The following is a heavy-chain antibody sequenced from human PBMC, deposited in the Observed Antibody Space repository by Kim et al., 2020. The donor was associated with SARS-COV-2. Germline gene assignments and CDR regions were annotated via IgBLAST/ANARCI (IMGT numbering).Heavy chain of an antibody. V-gene: IGHV4-59*08. CDR2: T. D-gene: IGHD3-9*01. Sequence: TDYNPSLKSRVTISVDTSKNQFTLKLGSVTAADSAVYYCARQHLDMGFDYWGQGTLVTVSS. J-gene: IGHJ4*02. CDR3: ARQHLDMGFDY.